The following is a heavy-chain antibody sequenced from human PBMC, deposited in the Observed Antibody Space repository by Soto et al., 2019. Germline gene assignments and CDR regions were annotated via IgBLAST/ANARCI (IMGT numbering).Heavy chain of an antibody. CDR2: INQDGSEK. V-gene: IGHV3-7*01. J-gene: IGHJ4*02. Sequence: GALRLSCTASGFSFISNKMSWVRQAPGKGPEWVANINQDGSEKYCADSVKGRFTISRDNAKNSLYLQMDSLRVEDTALYYCFNVAFGYWGRGTLVTVSS. CDR3: FNVAFGY. CDR1: GFSFISNK.